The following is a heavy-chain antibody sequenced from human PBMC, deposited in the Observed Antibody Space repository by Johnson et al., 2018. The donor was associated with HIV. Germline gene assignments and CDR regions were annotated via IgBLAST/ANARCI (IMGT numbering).Heavy chain of an antibody. CDR1: GFTVSSNY. CDR2: IYSGGST. V-gene: IGHV3-53*01. Sequence: VQVVESGGGLIQPGGSLRLSCAASGFTVSSNYMSWVRQAPGKGLEWVSVIYSGGSTYYADSVKGRFTISRDNSKNTLYLQMNSLRAEDTAVYYCAKDRGIAAAGTFDIWGQGTMVTVSS. J-gene: IGHJ3*02. D-gene: IGHD6-13*01. CDR3: AKDRGIAAAGTFDI.